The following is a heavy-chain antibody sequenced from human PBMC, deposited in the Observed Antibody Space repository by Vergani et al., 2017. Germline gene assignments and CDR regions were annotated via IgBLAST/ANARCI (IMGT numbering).Heavy chain of an antibody. Sequence: QVQLQESGPGLVKPSETLSLTCTVSGGSISSYYWSGIRQPPGKGLEWIGYIYYSGSTNYNPSLKSRVTISVDTSKNQFSLKLSSVTAADTAVYYCARNPYCGGDCYSDAFDIWGQGTMVTVSS. J-gene: IGHJ3*02. V-gene: IGHV4-59*01. CDR2: IYYSGST. D-gene: IGHD2-21*02. CDR3: ARNPYCGGDCYSDAFDI. CDR1: GGSISSYY.